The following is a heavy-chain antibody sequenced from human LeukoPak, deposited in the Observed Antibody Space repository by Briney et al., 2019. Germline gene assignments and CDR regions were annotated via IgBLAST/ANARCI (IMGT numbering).Heavy chain of an antibody. CDR3: ARVASSSWYNYYYYMDV. CDR1: GFTFSDYY. J-gene: IGHJ6*03. V-gene: IGHV3-11*04. D-gene: IGHD6-13*01. Sequence: GGSLRLSCAASGFTFSDYYMSWIRQAPGKGLEWVSYISSSGSTIYYADSVKGRFTISRDNAKNSLYLQMNSLRAEDTAVYYCARVASSSWYNYYYYMDVWGKGTTVTVSS. CDR2: ISSSGSTI.